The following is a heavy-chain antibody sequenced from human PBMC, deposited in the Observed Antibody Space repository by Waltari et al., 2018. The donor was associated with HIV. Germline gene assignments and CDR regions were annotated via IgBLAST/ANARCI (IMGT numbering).Heavy chain of an antibody. CDR3: ARDREGLLWFGELLWFDP. Sequence: QVQLVQSGAEVKKPGASVKVSCKASGYTFTSYAMHWVRQAPGQRLEWMGWINAGNGNTKYSQKFQGRVTITRDTSASTAYMELSSLRSEDTAVYYCARDREGLLWFGELLWFDPWGQGTLVTVSS. V-gene: IGHV1-3*01. CDR2: INAGNGNT. D-gene: IGHD3-10*01. CDR1: GYTFTSYA. J-gene: IGHJ5*02.